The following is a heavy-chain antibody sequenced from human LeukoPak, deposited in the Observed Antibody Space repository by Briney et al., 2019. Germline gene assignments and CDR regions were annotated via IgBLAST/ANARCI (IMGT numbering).Heavy chain of an antibody. CDR2: LNRDGSEK. J-gene: IGHJ4*02. Sequence: GGSLRLSCAASGFTFSNYWMSWVRQAPGKGLEWVASLNRDGSEKYYVDSVKGRLTISRDNAKNSLSLQMNSLRGEDTAVYYCAKMYSNGFDYWGQGTLVT. CDR3: AKMYSNGFDY. CDR1: GFTFSNYW. V-gene: IGHV3-7*05. D-gene: IGHD4-11*01.